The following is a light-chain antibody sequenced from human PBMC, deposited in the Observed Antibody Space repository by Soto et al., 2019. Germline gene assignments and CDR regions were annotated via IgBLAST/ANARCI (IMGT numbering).Light chain of an antibody. V-gene: IGKV1-39*01. CDR1: QTINKY. CDR3: QQSDSTLWT. Sequence: DIQMTQSPSSLSASVGDRVTITCRASQTINKYLNWYQQKPGKAPKVLIYAISTLHSGVPSRFSGSGSGTDFNLTISSLQPEDFATYYCQQSDSTLWTFGQGTQVEI. CDR2: AIS. J-gene: IGKJ1*01.